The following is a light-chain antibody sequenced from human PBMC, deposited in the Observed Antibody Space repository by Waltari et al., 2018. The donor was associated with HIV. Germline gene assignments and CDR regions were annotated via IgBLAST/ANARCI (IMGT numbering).Light chain of an antibody. CDR3: SSYISSNVV. V-gene: IGLV2-14*01. J-gene: IGLJ2*01. Sequence: QSALTQPASVSGSPGQSITISCTGTSSDVGGYNYVSWYQQNPGKAPKLMIYEVSNRPSGVSNLFSGSKSGNTASLTISGLQAEDEADYHCSSYISSNVVFGGGTKLTVL. CDR1: SSDVGGYNY. CDR2: EVS.